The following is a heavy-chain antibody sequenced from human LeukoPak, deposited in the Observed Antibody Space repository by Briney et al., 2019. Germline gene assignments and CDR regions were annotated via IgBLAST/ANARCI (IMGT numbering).Heavy chain of an antibody. V-gene: IGHV3-7*05. Sequence: AGGSLRLSCAASGFSFRGHWMNWVRQPPGKGLEWVANIKADGSEKYYVDSVKGRFTISRDDAKRTVDLQMDNLRAEDTAIYYCAYRNNVDYWGQGALVTVSS. CDR1: GFSFRGHW. J-gene: IGHJ4*02. CDR2: IKADGSEK. CDR3: AYRNNVDY. D-gene: IGHD5-12*01.